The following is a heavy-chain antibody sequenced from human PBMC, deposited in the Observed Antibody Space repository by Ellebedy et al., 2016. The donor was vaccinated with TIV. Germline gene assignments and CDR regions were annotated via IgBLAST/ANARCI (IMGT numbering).Heavy chain of an antibody. J-gene: IGHJ4*02. CDR3: AKDRDSGYDFEIDY. D-gene: IGHD5-12*01. Sequence: GGSLRLSCAASGFSFSDYGMHWVRQARGGGLEWVAVVSFDGSDKFYTDSVKGRFTISRDNSKKTLYLQMNSLRTEDTALYYCAKDRDSGYDFEIDYWGQGTQVTVSS. V-gene: IGHV3-30*18. CDR2: VSFDGSDK. CDR1: GFSFSDYG.